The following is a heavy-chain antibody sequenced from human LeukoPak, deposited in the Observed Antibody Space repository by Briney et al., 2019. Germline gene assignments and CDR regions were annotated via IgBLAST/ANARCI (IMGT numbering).Heavy chain of an antibody. CDR2: IYYSGSI. CDR1: GGSISSYY. J-gene: IGHJ3*02. D-gene: IGHD2-2*03. V-gene: IGHV4-59*01. Sequence: SETLSLTCTVSGGSISSYYWSWIRQPPGKGLEWIGYIYYSGSINYNPSLKSRVTISGDTSKNQFSLKLSSVTAADTAVYYCARLASVMDNAFDIWGQGTMVTVSS. CDR3: ARLASVMDNAFDI.